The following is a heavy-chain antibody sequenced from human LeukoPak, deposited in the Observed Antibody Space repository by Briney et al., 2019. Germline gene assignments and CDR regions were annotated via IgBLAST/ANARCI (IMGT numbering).Heavy chain of an antibody. D-gene: IGHD3-9*01. J-gene: IGHJ5*02. V-gene: IGHV1-69*13. Sequence: GASVKVSCKASGYTFTSYDINWVRQATGQGLEWMGGIIPIFGTANYAQKFQGRVTITADESTSTAYMELSSLRSEDTAVYYCARVGDRTLGRYYDILTGYFDPWGQGTLVTVSS. CDR3: ARVGDRTLGRYYDILTGYFDP. CDR1: GYTFTSYD. CDR2: IIPIFGTA.